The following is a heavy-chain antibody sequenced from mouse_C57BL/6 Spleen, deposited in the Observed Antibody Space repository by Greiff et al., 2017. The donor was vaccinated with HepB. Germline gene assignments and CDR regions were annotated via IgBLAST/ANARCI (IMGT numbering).Heavy chain of an antibody. J-gene: IGHJ2*01. CDR2: IDPSDSYT. CDR1: GYTFTSYW. V-gene: IGHV1-59*01. CDR3: ARGDSNFY. D-gene: IGHD2-5*01. Sequence: QVQLQQPGAELVRPGTSVKLSCKASGYTFTSYWMHWVKQRPGQGLEWIGVIDPSDSYTNYNQKFKGKATLTVDTSSSTAYMQLSSLTSEDSAVDYCARGDSNFYWGQGTTLTVSS.